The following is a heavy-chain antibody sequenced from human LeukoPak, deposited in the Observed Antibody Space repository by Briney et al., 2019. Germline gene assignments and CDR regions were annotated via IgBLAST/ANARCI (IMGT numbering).Heavy chain of an antibody. V-gene: IGHV4-31*03. J-gene: IGHJ4*02. Sequence: SETLSLTCTVSGGSISSGGYYWSWIRQHPGKGLEWIGYIYYSGSTYYNPSLKSRVTISVDTSKNQFSLKPSSVTAADTAVYYCAAQSGSQKYYFDYWGQGTLVTVSS. CDR3: AAQSGSQKYYFDY. CDR2: IYYSGST. CDR1: GGSISSGGYY.